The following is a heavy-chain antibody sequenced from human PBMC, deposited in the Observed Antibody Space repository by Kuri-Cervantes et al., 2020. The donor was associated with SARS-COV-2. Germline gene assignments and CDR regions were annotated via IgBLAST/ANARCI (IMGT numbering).Heavy chain of an antibody. CDR2: IYYSGST. CDR1: GGSISSYY. CDR3: ARVGVYYMDV. J-gene: IGHJ6*03. D-gene: IGHD3-10*01. Sequence: SETLSLTRTVSGGSISSYYWSWIRQPPGKGLEWMGYIYYSGSTNYNPSLKSRVTISVDTSKNQFSLKQSSVTAADTAVYYCARVGVYYMDVWGKGTTVTVSS. V-gene: IGHV4-59*12.